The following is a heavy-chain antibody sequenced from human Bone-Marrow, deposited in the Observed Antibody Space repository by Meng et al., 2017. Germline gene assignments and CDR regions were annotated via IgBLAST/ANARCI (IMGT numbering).Heavy chain of an antibody. CDR3: ARNRPPWRDDAFDI. CDR2: IYHSGST. V-gene: IGHV4-38-2*01. D-gene: IGHD3-3*01. Sequence: SQTLSLTCAVSGYSISSGYYWGWIRQPPGKGLEWIGSIYHSGSTYYNPSLKSRVTISVDTSKNQFSLKLSSVTAADTAVYYCARNRPPWRDDAFDIWGQGTMVTVSS. J-gene: IGHJ3*02. CDR1: GYSISSGYY.